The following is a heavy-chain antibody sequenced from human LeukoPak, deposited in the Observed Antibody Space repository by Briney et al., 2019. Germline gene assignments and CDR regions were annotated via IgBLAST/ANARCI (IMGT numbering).Heavy chain of an antibody. CDR3: ARVGNDYGDYVGCMDY. V-gene: IGHV4-38-2*02. CDR2: IYHSGST. CDR1: GYSISSGYY. J-gene: IGHJ4*02. Sequence: SETLSLTCTVSGYSISSGYYWGWIRQPPGKGLEWIGSIYHSGSTYYNPSLKSRVTISVDTSKNQFSLKLSSVTAADTAVYYCARVGNDYGDYVGCMDYWGQGTLVTVSS. D-gene: IGHD4-17*01.